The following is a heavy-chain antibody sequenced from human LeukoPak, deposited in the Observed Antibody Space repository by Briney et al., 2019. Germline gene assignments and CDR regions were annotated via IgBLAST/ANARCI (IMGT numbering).Heavy chain of an antibody. CDR1: GYTFTSYG. Sequence: ASVKVSCKASGYTFTSYGISWVRQAPGQGLEWMGWISTYNGNTNYAQKLQGRVTMTTDTSTSTAYMELRSLRSGDTAVYYCARDRLTMVRGVIPLDYWGQGTLVTVSS. J-gene: IGHJ4*02. CDR3: ARDRLTMVRGVIPLDY. V-gene: IGHV1-18*01. CDR2: ISTYNGNT. D-gene: IGHD3-10*01.